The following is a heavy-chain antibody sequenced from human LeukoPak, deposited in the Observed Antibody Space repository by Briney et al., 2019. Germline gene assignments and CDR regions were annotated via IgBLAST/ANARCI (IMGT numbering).Heavy chain of an antibody. CDR1: GVTVSYNY. Sequence: GGSLRLSCAACGVTVSYNYMNWVRQAPGTGLEWVSVAYSGGSTYYADSVKGRFTISRDNSKNTVYLQRNSLRAEDTAVYFCASGGSYGLLDYWDQGTLVTVSS. V-gene: IGHV3-53*01. D-gene: IGHD5-18*01. J-gene: IGHJ4*02. CDR2: AYSGGST. CDR3: ASGGSYGLLDY.